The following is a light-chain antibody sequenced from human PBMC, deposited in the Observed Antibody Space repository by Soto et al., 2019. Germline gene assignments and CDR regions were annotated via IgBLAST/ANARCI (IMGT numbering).Light chain of an antibody. J-gene: IGLJ1*01. CDR1: SSDVGGYNY. V-gene: IGLV2-14*01. CDR3: TSYTRTSSTTYV. CDR2: DVS. Sequence: QLVLTQPASVSGSPGQSITISCTGTSSDVGGYNYVSWYQQHPGKAPKLMIYDVSNRPSGVSNRFSGSKSGNTASLTISGLQAEDEADYYCTSYTRTSSTTYVFGTGTKLTVL.